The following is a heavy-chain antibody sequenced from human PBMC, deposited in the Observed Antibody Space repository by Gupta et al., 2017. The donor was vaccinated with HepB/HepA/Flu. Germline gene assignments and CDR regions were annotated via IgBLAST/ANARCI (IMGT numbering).Heavy chain of an antibody. CDR2: INWNSGTI. V-gene: IGHV3-9*01. CDR1: GFTFDDYA. J-gene: IGHJ4*02. CDR3: AKDGRRQLWFHGLDY. D-gene: IGHD5-18*01. Sequence: EVQLVESGGGLVQPGRSLRLSCAASGFTFDDYAMHWVRQAPGKGLEWVSGINWNSGTIGYAYSVKGRFTISRDNAKNSLYLQMNSLRAEDTALYYCAKDGRRQLWFHGLDYWGQGTPVTVS.